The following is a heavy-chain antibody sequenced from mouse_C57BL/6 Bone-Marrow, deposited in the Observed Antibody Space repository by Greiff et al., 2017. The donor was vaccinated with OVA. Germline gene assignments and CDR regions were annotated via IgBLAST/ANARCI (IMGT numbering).Heavy chain of an antibody. Sequence: EVKLMESGGGLVQPGESLKLSCESNEYEFPSHDMSWVRKTPEKRLELVAAINSDGGSTYYPDTMERRFIISRDNTKKTLYLQMSSLRSEDTALYYCAATMRTCWYFDVWGTGTTVTVSS. CDR2: INSDGGST. V-gene: IGHV5-2*01. CDR1: EYEFPSHD. CDR3: AATMRTCWYFDV. J-gene: IGHJ1*03. D-gene: IGHD2-4*01.